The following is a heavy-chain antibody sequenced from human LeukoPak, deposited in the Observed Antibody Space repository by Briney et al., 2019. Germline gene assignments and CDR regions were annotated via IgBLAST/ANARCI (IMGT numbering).Heavy chain of an antibody. V-gene: IGHV4-59*08. J-gene: IGHJ5*02. Sequence: SETLSLTCTVSGGSISSCYWSWIRQPPGKGLEWIGYIYYSGSTNYNPSLKSRLTISIDTSKNQFSLKLSSVTAADTAVYYCARHGGDIMATNDWFDPWGQGTLVTVSS. CDR3: ARHGGDIMATNDWFDP. D-gene: IGHD5-12*01. CDR1: GGSISSCY. CDR2: IYYSGST.